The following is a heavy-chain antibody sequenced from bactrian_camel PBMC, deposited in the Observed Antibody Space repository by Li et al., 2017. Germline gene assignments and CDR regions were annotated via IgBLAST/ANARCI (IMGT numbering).Heavy chain of an antibody. CDR1: GDPYSTLC. D-gene: IGHD4*01. V-gene: IGHV3S53*01. J-gene: IGHJ4*01. Sequence: QLVESGGGSVQAGGSLRLSCAASGDPYSTLCMGWFRQAPGKEREGVAAIDSDSSTMYADSVKGRFTISKDNAKNTVYLQMNSLKPDDTGVYYCVQSVHRYSDEGYAYWGQGTQVTVS. CDR3: VQSVHRYSDEGYAY. CDR2: IDSDSST.